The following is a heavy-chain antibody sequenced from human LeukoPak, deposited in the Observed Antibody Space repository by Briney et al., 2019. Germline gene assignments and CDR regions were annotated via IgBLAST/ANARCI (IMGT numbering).Heavy chain of an antibody. V-gene: IGHV4-61*02. CDR3: ARRGYFDWLFDY. J-gene: IGHJ4*02. CDR1: GGSISSGSYY. D-gene: IGHD3-9*01. CDR2: IYSSGST. Sequence: PSETLSLTCTVSGGSISSGSYYWNWIRQPAGKGLEWIGRIYSSGSTNYNPSLKSRVTISVDTSKNQFSLKLSSVTAADTAVYYCARRGYFDWLFDYWGQGTLVTVSS.